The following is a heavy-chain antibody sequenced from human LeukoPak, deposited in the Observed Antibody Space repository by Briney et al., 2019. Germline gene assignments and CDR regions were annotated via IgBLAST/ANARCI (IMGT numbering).Heavy chain of an antibody. J-gene: IGHJ6*03. CDR1: GFTFSRYG. D-gene: IGHD6-19*01. V-gene: IGHV3-33*06. CDR3: AKDGALQWLGHYMDV. Sequence: GGSLRLSCAASGFTFSRYGIHWVRQAPGKGLEWVAVIWFDGSNNHYADSVKGQFHISRDNSKNTLFLQMNSLRAEDTAVYYCAKDGALQWLGHYMDVWGKGTTVTVSS. CDR2: IWFDGSNN.